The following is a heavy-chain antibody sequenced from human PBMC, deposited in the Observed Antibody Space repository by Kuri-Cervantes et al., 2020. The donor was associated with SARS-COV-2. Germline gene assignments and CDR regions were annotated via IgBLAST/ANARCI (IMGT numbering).Heavy chain of an antibody. CDR1: GFAFSSYA. V-gene: IGHV3-23*01. CDR2: ISGSGGST. D-gene: IGHD1-26*01. Sequence: LSLTCAASGFAFSSYAMSWVRQAPGKGLEWVSAISGSGGSTYYADSVKGRFTISRDNSKNTLYLQMNSLRAEDTAVYYCAKDQWELLGGGYWGQGTRVTVSS. J-gene: IGHJ4*02. CDR3: AKDQWELLGGGY.